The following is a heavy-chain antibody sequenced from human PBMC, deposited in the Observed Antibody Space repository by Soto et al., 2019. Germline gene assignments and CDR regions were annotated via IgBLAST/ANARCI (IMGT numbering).Heavy chain of an antibody. CDR2: ISYDGSNK. Sequence: QVQLVESGGGVVQPGRSLRLSCAASGFTFSSYAMHWVRQAPGKGLEWVAVISYDGSNKYYADSVKGRFTISRDNSKNTLYLQMNSLRAEDTAVYYRARDWHGMDVWGQGTTVTVSS. CDR3: ARDWHGMDV. J-gene: IGHJ6*02. V-gene: IGHV3-30-3*01. CDR1: GFTFSSYA.